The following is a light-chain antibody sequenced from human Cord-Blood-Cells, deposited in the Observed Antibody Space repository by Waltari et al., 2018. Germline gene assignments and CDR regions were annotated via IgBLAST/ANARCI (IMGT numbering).Light chain of an antibody. CDR2: EDN. J-gene: IGLJ3*02. Sequence: NFMLTQPHSVSESPGKTVTISCTRSSGSIASNYEQWYQQRPGSSPTTVIYEDNQTPAGVPDRFSGSIDSSSNSASLTISGLKTEDEADDYCQSYDSSNQVFGGGTKLTVL. CDR1: SGSIASNY. CDR3: QSYDSSNQV. V-gene: IGLV6-57*01.